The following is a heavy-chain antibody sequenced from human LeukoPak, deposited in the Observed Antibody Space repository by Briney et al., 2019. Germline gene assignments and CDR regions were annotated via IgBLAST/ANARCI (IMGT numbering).Heavy chain of an antibody. CDR3: ARNQDYGVYNSVGAFDI. D-gene: IGHD4-17*01. CDR1: GFNATSNY. J-gene: IGHJ3*02. CDR2: IYTGGTT. V-gene: IGHV3-53*01. Sequence: GGSLRLSCAASGFNATSNYMSWVRQAPGKGLEWVSVIYTGGTTYYADSVKGRFTISRDNSKNTLYLQMNSLRAEDTAVYYCARNQDYGVYNSVGAFDIWGQGTMVTVSS.